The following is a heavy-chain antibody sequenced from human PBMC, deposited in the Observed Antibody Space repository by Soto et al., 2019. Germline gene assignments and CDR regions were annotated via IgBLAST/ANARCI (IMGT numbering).Heavy chain of an antibody. CDR2: IIPIFGTA. CDR3: ARSRVEVAGNRDFDY. Sequence: ASVKVSCKASGGTFSSYAISWVRQAPGQGLEWMGGIIPIFGTANYAQKFQGRVTITADESTSTAYMELSSLRSEDTAVYYCARSRVEVAGNRDFDYWGQGTLVTVSS. D-gene: IGHD6-19*01. V-gene: IGHV1-69*13. CDR1: GGTFSSYA. J-gene: IGHJ4*02.